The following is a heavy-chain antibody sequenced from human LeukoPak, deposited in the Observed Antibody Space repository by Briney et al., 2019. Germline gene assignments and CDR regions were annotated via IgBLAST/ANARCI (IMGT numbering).Heavy chain of an antibody. D-gene: IGHD2-2*01. CDR3: TPGYCSSTSCYVLVW. CDR1: GFTFGDYA. J-gene: IGHJ4*02. Sequence: GGSLRLSCTASGFTFGDYAMSWVRQAPGKGLEWVGFIRSKAYGGTTEYAASVKGRFTISRDDSKSIAYLQMNSLKTEDTAVYYCTPGYCSSTSCYVLVWWDQGTLVTVSS. CDR2: IRSKAYGGTT. V-gene: IGHV3-49*04.